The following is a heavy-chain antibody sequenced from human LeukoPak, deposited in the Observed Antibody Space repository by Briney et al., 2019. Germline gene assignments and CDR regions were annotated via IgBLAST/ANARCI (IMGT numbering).Heavy chain of an antibody. CDR1: GGSISSSSYY. CDR3: AKDDAWLRFGE. V-gene: IGHV4-39*07. CDR2: IYYSGST. J-gene: IGHJ4*02. D-gene: IGHD3-10*01. Sequence: PSETLSLTCTVSGGSISSSSYYWGWIRQPPGKGLEWIGSIYYSGSTYYNPSLKSRVTISVDTSKNQFSLKLSSVTAEDTAVYYCAKDDAWLRFGEWSQGTLVTVSS.